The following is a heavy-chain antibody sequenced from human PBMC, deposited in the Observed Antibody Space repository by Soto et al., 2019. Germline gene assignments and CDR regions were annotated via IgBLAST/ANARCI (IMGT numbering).Heavy chain of an antibody. CDR1: GGSFSAYY. CDR2: IIHSEST. V-gene: IGHV4-34*12. Sequence: PSETLSLTCAVYGGSFSAYYWSWVRQPPGKGLEWIGEIIHSESTKYNPSLKRRVTISLDTSKNQVSLRLSSVTAADTAVYYCARLKGAPNSYYYYGMDVWGQGTTVTVSS. J-gene: IGHJ6*02. CDR3: ARLKGAPNSYYYYGMDV.